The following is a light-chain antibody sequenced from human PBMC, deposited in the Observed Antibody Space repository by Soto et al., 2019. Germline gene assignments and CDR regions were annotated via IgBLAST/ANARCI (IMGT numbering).Light chain of an antibody. CDR3: QQYGSSPET. J-gene: IGKJ5*01. V-gene: IGKV3-20*01. CDR1: RSVSSSY. Sequence: EIVLAQSPGTLSLSPGERATLSCRASRSVSSSYLAWYQQKPGQAPRPLIYGASSRATGIPDRFSGSGSGTDFTLTISRLEPEDFAVYYCQQYGSSPETFAQGTRLEIK. CDR2: GAS.